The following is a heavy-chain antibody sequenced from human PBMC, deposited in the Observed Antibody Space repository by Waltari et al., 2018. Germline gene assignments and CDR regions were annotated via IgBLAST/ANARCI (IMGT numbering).Heavy chain of an antibody. CDR1: GFTFENFW. Sequence: EVQLVESGGGLVQPGGSLRLSCAASGFTFENFWMHWVRQVPGKGLVWVSRMANYGSSTPYADSVAGRFTISRDNAKNTLYLPMNSLTVADTALYYCALDLGGYAGSWGQRTIATVSS. V-gene: IGHV3-74*03. J-gene: IGHJ4*02. CDR2: MANYGSST. D-gene: IGHD2-2*01. CDR3: ALDLGGYAGS.